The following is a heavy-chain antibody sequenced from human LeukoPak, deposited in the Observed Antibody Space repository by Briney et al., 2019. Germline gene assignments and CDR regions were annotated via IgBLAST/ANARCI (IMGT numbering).Heavy chain of an antibody. CDR3: ARHPTMYYDFWSGYYRD. D-gene: IGHD3-3*01. V-gene: IGHV1-69*05. Sequence: SVKVSCKASGGTFSSYAISWVRQAPGQGLEWMGGIIPIFGTANYARKFQGRVTVTTDESTSTASMELSSLRSEDTAVYYCARHPTMYYDFWSGYYRDWGQGTLVTVSS. J-gene: IGHJ4*02. CDR2: IIPIFGTA. CDR1: GGTFSSYA.